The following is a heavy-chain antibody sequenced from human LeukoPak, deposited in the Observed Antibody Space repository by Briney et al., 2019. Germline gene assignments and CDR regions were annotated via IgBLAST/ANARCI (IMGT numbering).Heavy chain of an antibody. CDR3: ARVKSYYYGMDV. J-gene: IGHJ6*02. V-gene: IGHV1-2*02. Sequence: ATVKVSCKASGYTFTGYYMHWVRQAPGQGLEWVGWINPNSGGTNYAQKFQGRVTMTRDTSISTAYMELSRLRSDDTAVYYCARVKSYYYGMDVWGQGTTVTVSS. CDR1: GYTFTGYY. CDR2: INPNSGGT.